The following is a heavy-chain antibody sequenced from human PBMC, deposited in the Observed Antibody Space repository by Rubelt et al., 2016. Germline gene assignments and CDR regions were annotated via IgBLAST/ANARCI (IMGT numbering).Heavy chain of an antibody. J-gene: IGHJ5*02. CDR2: INPNSGGT. V-gene: IGHV1-2*02. CDR1: GYTFTSYY. Sequence: QVQLVQSGAEVKKPGASVKVSCKASGYTFTSYYMHWVRQAPGQGLEWMGWINPNSGGTNYAQKFQVRCTMTRESSISTAYMELSRLRSDDTAVYYCARGSIAAATNTPCDPWGQGTLVTVSS. CDR3: ARGSIAAATNTPCDP. D-gene: IGHD6-13*01.